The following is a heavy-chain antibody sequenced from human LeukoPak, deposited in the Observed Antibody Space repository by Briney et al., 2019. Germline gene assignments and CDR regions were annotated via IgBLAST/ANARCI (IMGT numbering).Heavy chain of an antibody. CDR1: GFTFRSYA. CDR2: ISGSGGDT. D-gene: IGHD6-19*01. Sequence: GGSLRLSCAASGFTFRSYAIYWVRQAPGKGLKWVSGISGSGGDTYFADSVKGRFTISRDNSKNTVFLQMDSLRAEDTTVYYCAKTTAGYSSGRYPGWPIDYWGQGTLVTVSS. J-gene: IGHJ4*02. V-gene: IGHV3-23*01. CDR3: AKTTAGYSSGRYPGWPIDY.